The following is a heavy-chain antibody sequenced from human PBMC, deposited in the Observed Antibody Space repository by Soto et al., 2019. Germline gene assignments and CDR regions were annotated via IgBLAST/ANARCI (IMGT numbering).Heavy chain of an antibody. CDR3: ARDFRRSNWFDP. CDR2: ISYDGSNK. Sequence: QVQLVESGGGVVQPGRSLRLSCAASGFTFSSYAMHWVRQAPGKGLEWVAVISYDGSNKYYADSVKGRFTISRDNSKNTVYLQMNSLRAEDTAVYYCARDFRRSNWFDPWGQGTLVTVSS. V-gene: IGHV3-30-3*01. J-gene: IGHJ5*02. CDR1: GFTFSSYA.